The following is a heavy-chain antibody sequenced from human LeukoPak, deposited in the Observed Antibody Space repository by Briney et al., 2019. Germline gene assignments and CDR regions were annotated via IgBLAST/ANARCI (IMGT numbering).Heavy chain of an antibody. CDR3: AGAHREIDY. D-gene: IGHD1-14*01. J-gene: IGHJ4*02. CDR2: IYYSGST. Sequence: SETLSLTCTVSGGSISSYYWSWIRQPPGKGLEWIGYIYYSGSTNYNPSLKSRVTISVDTSKNQFSLKLSSVTAADTAVYYCAGAHREIDYWGQGTLVTVSS. CDR1: GGSISSYY. V-gene: IGHV4-59*12.